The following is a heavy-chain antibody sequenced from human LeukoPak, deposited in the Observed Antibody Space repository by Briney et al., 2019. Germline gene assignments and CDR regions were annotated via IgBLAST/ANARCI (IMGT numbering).Heavy chain of an antibody. CDR2: ISYDGSNK. J-gene: IGHJ4*02. CDR3: ARAQLPYSSSAAHDY. Sequence: PGRSLRLSCAASGFTFSSYGMHWVRQAPGKGLEWVAVISYDGSNKYYADSVKGRFTISRDNSKNTLYLQMNSLRAEDTAVYYCARAQLPYSSSAAHDYWGQGTLVTVSS. V-gene: IGHV3-30*03. CDR1: GFTFSSYG. D-gene: IGHD6-13*01.